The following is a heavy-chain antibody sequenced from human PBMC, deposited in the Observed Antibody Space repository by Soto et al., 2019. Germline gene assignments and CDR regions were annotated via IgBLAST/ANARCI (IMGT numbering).Heavy chain of an antibody. CDR1: GFSLSTSGVG. CDR3: ARTYYDYVWGGYPTNNWFDP. D-gene: IGHD3-16*01. CDR2: IYWDDDK. V-gene: IGHV2-5*02. J-gene: IGHJ5*02. Sequence: SGPTLVNPTQTLTLTCTFSGFSLSTSGVGVGWIRQPPGKALEWLALIYWDDDKRYSPSLKSRLTITKDTSKNQVVLTMTNMDPVDTATYYCARTYYDYVWGGYPTNNWFDPWGQGTLVTVSS.